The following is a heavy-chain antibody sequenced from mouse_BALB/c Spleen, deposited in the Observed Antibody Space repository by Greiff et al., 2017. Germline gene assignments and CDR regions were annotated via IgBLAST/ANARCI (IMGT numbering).Heavy chain of an antibody. V-gene: IGHV2-9*02. CDR2: IWAGGST. Sequence: VQLQESGPGLVAPSQSLSITCTVSGFSLTSYGVHWVRQPPGKGLEWLGVIWAGGSTNYNSALMSRLSISKDNSKSQVFLKMNSLQTDDTAMYYCARGGYYYGSSDYAMDYWGQGTSVTVSS. CDR1: GFSLTSYG. CDR3: ARGGYYYGSSDYAMDY. D-gene: IGHD1-1*01. J-gene: IGHJ4*01.